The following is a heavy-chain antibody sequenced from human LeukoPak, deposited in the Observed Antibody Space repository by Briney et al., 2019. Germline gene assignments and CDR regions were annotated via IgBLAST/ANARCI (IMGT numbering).Heavy chain of an antibody. CDR1: GFTVSSNY. Sequence: PGGSLRLSCAASGFTVSSNYMSWVRQAPGKGLEWVSVIYSGGSTYYADSVKGRFTISRDNSKNTLYLQMNSLRAEDTAVYYCARNADNGYYYDSSGYLRDWGQGTLVTVSS. D-gene: IGHD3-22*01. V-gene: IGHV3-53*01. CDR3: ARNADNGYYYDSSGYLRD. J-gene: IGHJ4*02. CDR2: IYSGGST.